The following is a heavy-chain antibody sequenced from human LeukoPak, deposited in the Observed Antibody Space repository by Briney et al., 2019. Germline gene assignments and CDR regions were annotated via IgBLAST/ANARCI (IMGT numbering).Heavy chain of an antibody. J-gene: IGHJ5*02. Sequence: GGSLRLSCAASGFTFSSYGMHWVRQAPGKGLEGVAVIWYDGSNKYYADSVKGRFTISRDNSKNTLYLQMNSLRAEDTAVYYCAKKSPDYNWFDPWGQGTLVTVSS. V-gene: IGHV3-33*06. CDR2: IWYDGSNK. CDR1: GFTFSSYG. D-gene: IGHD4/OR15-4a*01. CDR3: AKKSPDYNWFDP.